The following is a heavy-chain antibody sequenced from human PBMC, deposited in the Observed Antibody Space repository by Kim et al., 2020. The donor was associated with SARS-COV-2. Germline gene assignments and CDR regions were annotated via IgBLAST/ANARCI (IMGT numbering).Heavy chain of an antibody. V-gene: IGHV3-23*01. D-gene: IGHD6-6*01. CDR2: T. J-gene: IGHJ4*02. CDR3: AKDIVRGSSSDY. Sequence: TYYEDSVKGRFTISRDNSKNTLYLQMNSLRAEDTAVYYCAKDIVRGSSSDYWGQGTLVTVSS.